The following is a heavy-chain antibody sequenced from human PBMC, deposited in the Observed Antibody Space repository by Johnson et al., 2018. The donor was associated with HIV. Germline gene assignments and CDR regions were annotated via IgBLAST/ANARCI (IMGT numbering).Heavy chain of an antibody. Sequence: VQVVESGGGVVQPGRSLRLSCAASGFTFSSYGMHWVRQAPGKGLEWVAVIWYDGSNKYYADSVKGRFTISRDNSKNTLYLQMNSLRAEDTAVYYCAKCIWGSSLVDAFDIWGQGTRVTVSS. V-gene: IGHV3-33*06. CDR2: IWYDGSNK. J-gene: IGHJ3*02. CDR3: AKCIWGSSLVDAFDI. CDR1: GFTFSSYG. D-gene: IGHD6-13*01.